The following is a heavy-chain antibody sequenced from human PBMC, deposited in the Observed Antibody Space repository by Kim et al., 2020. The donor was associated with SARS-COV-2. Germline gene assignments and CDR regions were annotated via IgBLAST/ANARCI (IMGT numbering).Heavy chain of an antibody. V-gene: IGHV4-34*01. J-gene: IGHJ5*02. D-gene: IGHD6-13*01. Sequence: YNPSLKSRVTISVDTSKNQFSLKLSSVTAADTAVYYCARGRIGYSKGFDPWGQGTLVTVSS. CDR3: ARGRIGYSKGFDP.